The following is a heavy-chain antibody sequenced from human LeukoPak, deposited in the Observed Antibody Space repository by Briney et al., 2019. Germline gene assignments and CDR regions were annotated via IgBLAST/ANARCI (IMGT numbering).Heavy chain of an antibody. J-gene: IGHJ5*02. D-gene: IGHD1-20*01. V-gene: IGHV4-4*07. CDR1: GGPISSYY. CDR2: IYTSGST. CDR3: ASMHNWNPWFDP. Sequence: PSETLSLTCTVSGGPISSYYWSWIRQPAGKGLEWIGRIYTSGSTNYNPSLKSRVTMSVDTSKNQFSLKLSSVTAADTAVYYCASMHNWNPWFDPWGQGTLVTVSS.